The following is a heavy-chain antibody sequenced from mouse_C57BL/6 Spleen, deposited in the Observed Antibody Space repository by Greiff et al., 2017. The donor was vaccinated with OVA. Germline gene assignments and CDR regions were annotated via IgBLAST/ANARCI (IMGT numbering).Heavy chain of an antibody. CDR1: GYTFTSYW. CDR3: ARGLTTWFEY. J-gene: IGHJ3*01. V-gene: IGHV1-52*01. CDR2: IDPSDSDT. Sequence: QVQLQQPGAELVRPGSSVKLSCKASGYTFTSYWMHWVKQRPIQGLEWIGNIDPSDSDTHYNQKFKDKATLTVDKSSSTAYMQLSSLTSEDSAVYYCARGLTTWFEYWGQGTLVTVSA.